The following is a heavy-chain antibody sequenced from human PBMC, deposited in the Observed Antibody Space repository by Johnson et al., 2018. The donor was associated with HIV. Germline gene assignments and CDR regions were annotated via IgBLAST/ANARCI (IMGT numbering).Heavy chain of an antibody. J-gene: IGHJ3*02. CDR2: IYSGGRT. CDR3: AKDMGGVGVMLDNAFDI. Sequence: VQLVESGGGLVKPGGSLRLSCAASGFTFSSYAMSWVRQAPGKGLEWVSGIYSGGRTYYADSVKGRFTISRDNSKNTLYLQMNSPRAEDTAVYYCAKDMGGVGVMLDNAFDIWGQGTMVTVSS. V-gene: IGHV3-66*01. CDR1: GFTFSSYA. D-gene: IGHD3-16*01.